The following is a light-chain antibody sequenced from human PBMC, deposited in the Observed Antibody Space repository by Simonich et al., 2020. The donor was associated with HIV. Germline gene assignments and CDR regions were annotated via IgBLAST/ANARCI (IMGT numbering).Light chain of an antibody. CDR2: DVN. J-gene: IGLJ7*01. CDR3: SSYTSSSTLAV. Sequence: QSALTQPASVSWSPGQSITISCTGTRSAVGGYNYVSWYQQHQGKAPKLMIYDVNTRPSGVPDRFSGSKSGNTASLTISGLQAEDEADYYCSSYTSSSTLAVFGGGTQLTVL. V-gene: IGLV2-14*01. CDR1: RSAVGGYNY.